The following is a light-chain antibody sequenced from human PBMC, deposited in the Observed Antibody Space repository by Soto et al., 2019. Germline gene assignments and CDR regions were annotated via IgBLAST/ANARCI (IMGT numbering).Light chain of an antibody. Sequence: VVTQSPGTLSLFPGERATLSCRASQSISACYLAWYQHKPGQAPRLLIYGAFNRATGIPDRFSGRASGPDYTLTISGLEAADFAVYYCQQYGSTPPTFGQGTKVEIK. J-gene: IGKJ1*01. CDR2: GAF. CDR3: QQYGSTPPT. V-gene: IGKV3-20*01. CDR1: QSISACY.